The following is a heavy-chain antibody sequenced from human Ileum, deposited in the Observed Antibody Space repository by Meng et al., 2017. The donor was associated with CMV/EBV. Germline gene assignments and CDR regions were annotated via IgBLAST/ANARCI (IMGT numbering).Heavy chain of an antibody. V-gene: IGHV1-69*01. Sequence: SRGTFNNYAISWVRQAPGQGLEWMGAIIPVFHTTHYAQRFQGRVTFTADDSTTTAYMELSTLRSEDTAVYYCARDTAQYTTSYYFKSWGQGTLVTVSS. CDR2: IIPVFHTT. CDR3: ARDTAQYTTSYYFKS. CDR1: RGTFNNYA. J-gene: IGHJ4*02. D-gene: IGHD2-2*02.